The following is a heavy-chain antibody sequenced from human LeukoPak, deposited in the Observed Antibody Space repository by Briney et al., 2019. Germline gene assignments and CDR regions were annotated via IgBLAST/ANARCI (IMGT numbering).Heavy chain of an antibody. J-gene: IGHJ6*03. CDR2: IYYSGST. CDR3: ARTNYYDSSGYRYYYHYYYMDV. CDR1: GGSISSHY. Sequence: PSETLSLTGTVSGGSISSHYWSWIRQPPGKGLEWIGYIYYSGSTHYNPSLKSRVTVSVDTSTNQFSLKLSSVTAADTAVYYCARTNYYDSSGYRYYYHYYYMDVWGKGTTVTVSS. V-gene: IGHV4-59*11. D-gene: IGHD3-22*01.